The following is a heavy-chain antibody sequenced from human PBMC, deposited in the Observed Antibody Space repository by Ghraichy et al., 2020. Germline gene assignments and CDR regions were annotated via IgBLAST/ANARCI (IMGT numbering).Heavy chain of an antibody. V-gene: IGHV4-34*01. Sequence: IRECRRKVLERNGEIERGGSTNYNPSLKSRVTISVDTYKNQFSLKLSSVTAADTAVYYCARGRGSGSYFNSYWGQGTLVTVSS. CDR2: IERGGST. D-gene: IGHD3-10*01. CDR3: ARGRGSGSYFNSY. J-gene: IGHJ4*02.